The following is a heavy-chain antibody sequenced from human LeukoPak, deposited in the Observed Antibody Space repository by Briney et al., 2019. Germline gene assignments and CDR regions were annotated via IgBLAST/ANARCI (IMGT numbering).Heavy chain of an antibody. D-gene: IGHD6-19*01. J-gene: IGHJ5*02. CDR1: GGSISSYF. Sequence: PSETLSLTCTASGGSISSYFWSWIRQPPGKGLEWIGCIYYTGRTHYNPSLKSRVTISVDTSKNQFSLKLSSVTAADTAVYYCARHPDIAVIRDGFDPWGQGTRVTVSS. V-gene: IGHV4-59*08. CDR3: ARHPDIAVIRDGFDP. CDR2: IYYTGRT.